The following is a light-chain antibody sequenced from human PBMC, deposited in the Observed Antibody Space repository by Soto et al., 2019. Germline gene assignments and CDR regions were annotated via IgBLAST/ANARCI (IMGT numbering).Light chain of an antibody. CDR2: SNN. Sequence: QSVLTQPPSASATPGQRVTISCSGSTSNIGSNTVKWYQQLPGTAPKLLIYSNNQRPSGVPVQISGSRSGTSASLAISGLKAEDEADYYCAKWDDSLDAAVFGGGTQLTVL. CDR3: AKWDDSLDAAV. CDR1: TSNIGSNT. J-gene: IGLJ7*01. V-gene: IGLV1-44*01.